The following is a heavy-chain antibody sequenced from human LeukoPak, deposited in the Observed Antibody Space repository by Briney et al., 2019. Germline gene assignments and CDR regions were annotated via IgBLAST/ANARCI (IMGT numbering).Heavy chain of an antibody. CDR2: ISAYNGNT. J-gene: IGHJ4*02. D-gene: IGHD6-13*01. V-gene: IGHV1-18*01. Sequence: ASVKVSCKVSGDTLTELSMHWVRQAPGQGLEWMGWISAYNGNTNYAQKLQGRVTMTTDTSTNTAYMELRSLRSDDTAVYYCAREGVAATGLDYWGQGTLVTVSS. CDR1: GDTLTELS. CDR3: AREGVAATGLDY.